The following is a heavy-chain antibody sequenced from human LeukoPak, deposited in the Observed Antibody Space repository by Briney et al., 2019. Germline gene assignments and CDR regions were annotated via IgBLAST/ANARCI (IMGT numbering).Heavy chain of an antibody. J-gene: IGHJ4*02. CDR1: GLTFSDYW. Sequence: GGSLRLSCAASGLTFSDYWMYWVRQAPGKGLEWVAVISYDGSNKYYADSVKGRFTISRDNSKNTLYLQMNTLRPEDMAVYYCARDKGSSSSMDYWGQGTLVTVSS. CDR3: ARDKGSSSSMDY. D-gene: IGHD6-6*01. CDR2: ISYDGSNK. V-gene: IGHV3-30-3*01.